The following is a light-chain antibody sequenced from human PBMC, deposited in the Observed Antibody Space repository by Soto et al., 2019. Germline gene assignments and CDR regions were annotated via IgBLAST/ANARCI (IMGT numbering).Light chain of an antibody. CDR1: QSVRSSY. J-gene: IGKJ1*01. V-gene: IGKV3-20*01. CDR2: GAS. Sequence: EIELTQSPGTLSLSPGERATPSCRASQSVRSSYLVWYQQKPGQAPRLLIYGASNRATGIPDRFSGSGSGTDFTLTVSRLEPEDFAVYYCQQYGGSRTFGQGTKVDIK. CDR3: QQYGGSRT.